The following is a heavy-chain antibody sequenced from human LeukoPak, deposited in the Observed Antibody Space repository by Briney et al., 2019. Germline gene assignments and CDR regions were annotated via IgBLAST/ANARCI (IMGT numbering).Heavy chain of an antibody. V-gene: IGHV4-61*08. J-gene: IGHJ3*02. CDR3: ARSLWFGESLDAFDI. CDR1: GGSISSGGYY. Sequence: SETLSLTCTVSGGSISSGGYYWSWIRQHPGKGLEWIGYIYYSGSTNYNPSLKSRVTISVDTSKNQFSLKLSSVTGADTAVYYCARSLWFGESLDAFDIWGQGTMVTVSS. CDR2: IYYSGST. D-gene: IGHD3-10*01.